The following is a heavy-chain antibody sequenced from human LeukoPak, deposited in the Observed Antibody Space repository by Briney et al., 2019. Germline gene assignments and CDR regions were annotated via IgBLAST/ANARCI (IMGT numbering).Heavy chain of an antibody. V-gene: IGHV3-30*18. CDR1: GFTFSSYG. CDR2: ISYDGSNK. Sequence: GGSLRLSCAASGFTFSSYGMHWVRQAPGKGLEWVAVISYDGSNKYYADSVKGRFTISRDNPKNTLYLQMNSLRAEDTAVYYCAKDRVTLEYYFDYWGQGTLVTVSS. CDR3: AKDRVTLEYYFDY. J-gene: IGHJ4*02. D-gene: IGHD2-21*02.